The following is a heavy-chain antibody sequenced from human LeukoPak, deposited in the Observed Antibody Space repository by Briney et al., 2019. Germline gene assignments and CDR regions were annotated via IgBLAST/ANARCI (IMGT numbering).Heavy chain of an antibody. D-gene: IGHD3-10*01. CDR2: IRPETGEP. CDR1: GFGLGVLS. Sequence: ASVKVSCKISGFGLGVLSIHWMRQAPGKGLEWVGGIRPETGEPIYAQKFQGRVTVTEDTVTDTGYMELRSLTSDDTAVYFCTTDSGRSYFYFNFWGQGTLVTVSS. J-gene: IGHJ4*02. V-gene: IGHV1-24*01. CDR3: TTDSGRSYFYFNF.